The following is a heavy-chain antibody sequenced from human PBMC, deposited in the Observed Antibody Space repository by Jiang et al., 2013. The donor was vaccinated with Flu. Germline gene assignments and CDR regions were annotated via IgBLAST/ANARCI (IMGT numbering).Heavy chain of an antibody. J-gene: IGHJ6*02. Sequence: PGLVKPSETLSLTCTVSGGSISSYYWSWIRQPPGKGLEWIGYIYYSGSTNYNPSLKSRVTISVDTSKNQFSLKLSSVTAADTAVYYCARDRTGTPPPDEYGMDVWGQGTTVTVSS. CDR1: GGSISSYY. D-gene: IGHD1-1*01. V-gene: IGHV4-59*01. CDR2: IYYSGST. CDR3: ARDRTGTPPPDEYGMDV.